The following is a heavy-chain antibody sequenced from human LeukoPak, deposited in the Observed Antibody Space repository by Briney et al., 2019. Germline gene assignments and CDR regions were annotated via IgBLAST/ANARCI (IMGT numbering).Heavy chain of an antibody. V-gene: IGHV4-61*05. D-gene: IGHD6-6*01. CDR3: ARRVWIAARPGHMDV. J-gene: IGHJ6*03. CDR1: GGSISSSSYY. CDR2: IYTSGST. Sequence: SETLSLTCTVSGGSISSSSYYRGWIRQPPGKGLEWIGCIYTSGSTNYNPSLKSRVTISLDTPKNQFSLKLSSVTAADTAVYYCARRVWIAARPGHMDVWGKGTTVTVSS.